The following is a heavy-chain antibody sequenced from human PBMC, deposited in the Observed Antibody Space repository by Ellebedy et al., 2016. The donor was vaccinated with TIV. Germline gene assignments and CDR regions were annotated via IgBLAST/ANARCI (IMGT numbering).Heavy chain of an antibody. Sequence: PGGSLRLSCAPSGFPFNIYRMHWVRQVPGKGLVWVSRINSDGRSTSYADFVKCRFTISRDNSKNTLYLHMNDLRVEDTAVYYCARDRRGLGVWGQGTTVTVSS. V-gene: IGHV3-74*01. CDR2: INSDGRST. J-gene: IGHJ6*02. CDR3: ARDRRGLGV. CDR1: GFPFNIYR.